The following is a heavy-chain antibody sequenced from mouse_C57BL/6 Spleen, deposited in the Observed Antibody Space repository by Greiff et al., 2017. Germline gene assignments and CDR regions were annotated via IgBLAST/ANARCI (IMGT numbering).Heavy chain of an antibody. J-gene: IGHJ1*03. V-gene: IGHV6-6*01. CDR3: TRAGSSPHWYFDV. D-gene: IGHD1-1*01. CDR2: IRNKANNHAT. CDR1: GFTFSDAW. Sequence: EVKLVESGGGLVQPGGSMKLSCAASGFTFSDAWMDWVRQSPEKGLEWVAEIRNKANNHATYYAESVKGRFTISRDDSKSSVYLQMNSLRAEDTGIYYCTRAGSSPHWYFDVWGTGTTVTVSS.